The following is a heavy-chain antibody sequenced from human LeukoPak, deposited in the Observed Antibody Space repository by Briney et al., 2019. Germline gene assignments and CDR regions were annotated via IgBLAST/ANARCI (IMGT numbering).Heavy chain of an antibody. CDR1: GGTFSSYA. J-gene: IGHJ4*02. CDR2: IIPILGIA. D-gene: IGHD6-13*01. V-gene: IGHV1-69*04. CDR3: ARAAAAADREPFDY. Sequence: ASVKVSCKASGGTFSSYAISWVRQAPGQGLEWMGRIIPILGIANYAQKFQGRVTITADKSTSTAYMELSSLRSEDTAVYYCARAAAAADREPFDYWGQGTLVAVSS.